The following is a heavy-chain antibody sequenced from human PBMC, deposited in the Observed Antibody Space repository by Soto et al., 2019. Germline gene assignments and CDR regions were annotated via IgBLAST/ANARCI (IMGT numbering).Heavy chain of an antibody. CDR1: GYTFTSYG. Sequence: ASVKVSCKASGYTFTSYGISWVRQAPGQGLEWMGWISAYNGNTNYAQKLQGRVTMTTDTSTSTAYMELRSLRSEDTAVYYCASRYYYDSSGYYPIDYWGQGTLVTVSS. CDR2: ISAYNGNT. CDR3: ASRYYYDSSGYYPIDY. J-gene: IGHJ4*02. V-gene: IGHV1-18*01. D-gene: IGHD3-22*01.